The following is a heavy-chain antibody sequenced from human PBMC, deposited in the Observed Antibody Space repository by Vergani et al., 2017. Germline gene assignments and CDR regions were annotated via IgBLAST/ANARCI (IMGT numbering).Heavy chain of an antibody. D-gene: IGHD6-13*01. CDR1: GGSISSGSYY. Sequence: QVQLQESGPGLVRPSQTLALTCTVSGGSISSGSYYWSWFRQPAGKGLEWIGRVYTGGGTSYNPSLKSRVTISVDTSKNQFSLQLSSVTAADTAVYYCARDPLYXTTWPFLLLDMDVWGQGTTVTVSS. CDR2: VYTGGGT. V-gene: IGHV4-61*02. J-gene: IGHJ6*02. CDR3: ARDPLYXTTWPFLLLDMDV.